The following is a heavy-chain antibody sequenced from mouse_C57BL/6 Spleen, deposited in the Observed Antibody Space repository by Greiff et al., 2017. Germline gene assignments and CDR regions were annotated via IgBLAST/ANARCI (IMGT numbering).Heavy chain of an antibody. CDR2: FNPSNGGT. CDR1: GYTFTTYW. J-gene: IGHJ4*01. D-gene: IGHD6-1*01. V-gene: IGHV1-53*01. Sequence: QVQLQQPGTELVKPGASVKLSCKASGYTFTTYWMHWVKQRPGQGLEWIGNFNPSNGGTNYNEKFKSKATLTVEKSSSSAYMQLSRLTSEDSAVXYCARRGYPLWDYWGQGTSVTVSS. CDR3: ARRGYPLWDY.